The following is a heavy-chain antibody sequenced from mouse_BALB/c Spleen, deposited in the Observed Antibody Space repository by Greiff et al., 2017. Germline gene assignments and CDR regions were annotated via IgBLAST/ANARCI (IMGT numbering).Heavy chain of an antibody. Sequence: EVQRVESGGGLVKPGGSLKLSCAASGFTFSDYYMYWVRQTPEKRLEWVATISDGGSYTYYPDSVKGRFTISRDNAKNNLYLQMSSLKSEDTAMYYCARDPIGTTDGYAMDYWGQGTSVTVSS. V-gene: IGHV5-4*02. CDR3: ARDPIGTTDGYAMDY. CDR1: GFTFSDYY. J-gene: IGHJ4*01. CDR2: ISDGGSYT. D-gene: IGHD2-14*01.